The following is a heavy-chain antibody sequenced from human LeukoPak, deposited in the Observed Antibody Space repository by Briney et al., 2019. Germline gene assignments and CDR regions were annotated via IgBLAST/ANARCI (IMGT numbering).Heavy chain of an antibody. V-gene: IGHV4/OR15-8*01. Sequence: PSETLSLTCAVSGGSISSSNWWSWIRQPPGKGLEWIGEINHRGSPNYNPSLKSRVTISIDTSKNQFSLKLSPVTAADTAVYYCARDLSDYYGSGSYRPIDAFDIWGQGTMVTVSS. CDR1: GGSISSSNW. CDR3: ARDLSDYYGSGSYRPIDAFDI. D-gene: IGHD3-10*01. CDR2: INHRGSP. J-gene: IGHJ3*02.